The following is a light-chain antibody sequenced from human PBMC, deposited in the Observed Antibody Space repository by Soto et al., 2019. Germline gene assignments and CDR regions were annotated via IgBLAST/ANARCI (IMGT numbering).Light chain of an antibody. V-gene: IGKV3-20*01. Sequence: PGERATISCRASQSVSSSYLAWYQQKPGQAPRLLIYGASSRATGIPDRFSGSGSGTDFTLTISRLEPEDFAVYYCQQYGSSPRTFGQGTKVDIK. CDR2: GAS. CDR1: QSVSSSY. J-gene: IGKJ1*01. CDR3: QQYGSSPRT.